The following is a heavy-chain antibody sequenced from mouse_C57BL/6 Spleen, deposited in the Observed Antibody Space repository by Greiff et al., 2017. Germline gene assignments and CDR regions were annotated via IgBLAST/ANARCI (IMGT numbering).Heavy chain of an antibody. CDR3: ARPYDGSSWYFDY. Sequence: QVQLQQSGAELVKPGASVKISCKASGYAFSSYWMNWVKQRPGKGLEWIGQIYPGDGDTNSNGKFKGKATLTADKSSSTASRQLSSLTSEDSAVYFCARPYDGSSWYFDYWGQGTTLTVSS. V-gene: IGHV1-80*01. CDR2: IYPGDGDT. J-gene: IGHJ2*01. CDR1: GYAFSSYW. D-gene: IGHD1-1*01.